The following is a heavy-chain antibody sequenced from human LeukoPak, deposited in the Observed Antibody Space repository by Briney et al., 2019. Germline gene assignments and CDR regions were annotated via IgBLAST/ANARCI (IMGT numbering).Heavy chain of an antibody. V-gene: IGHV4-39*07. D-gene: IGHD6-13*01. CDR3: ARGRWSHSSWYYRFDP. J-gene: IGHJ5*02. CDR2: IFYSGST. Sequence: PSETLSLTCTVSSGSISTSNYYWGWVRQPPGKALEWIGNIFYSGSTYYSPSLKSRVTISVDTSKNQFSLKLSSVTAADTAVYYCARGRWSHSSWYYRFDPWGQGTLVTVSS. CDR1: SGSISTSNYY.